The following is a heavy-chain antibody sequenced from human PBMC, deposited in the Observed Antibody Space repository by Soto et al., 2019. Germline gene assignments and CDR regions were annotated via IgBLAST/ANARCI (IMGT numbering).Heavy chain of an antibody. CDR1: GYTFTSYG. V-gene: IGHV1-18*01. J-gene: IGHJ5*02. D-gene: IGHD3-9*01. Sequence: ASVKVSCKASGYTFTSYGISWVRQAPGQGLEWMGWISAYNGNTNYAQKLQGRVTMTRNTSTSTAYMELSSLRSEDTAVYYRARVKAYDILTGYSTWFDPWGQGTLLTVSS. CDR3: ARVKAYDILTGYSTWFDP. CDR2: ISAYNGNT.